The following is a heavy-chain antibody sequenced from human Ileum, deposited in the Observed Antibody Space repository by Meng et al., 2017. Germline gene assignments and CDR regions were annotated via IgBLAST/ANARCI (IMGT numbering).Heavy chain of an antibody. J-gene: IGHJ4*02. CDR2: ISYDGDNI. CDR3: ARDSYGCDY. Sequence: QWQLVESGGGVVQPGRSLRLSCAASGSTFSNYNMHWVRQAPGKGLEWVAFISYDGDNIYYADSVKGRLTISRDNSENTLFLQMNSLRTEDTAVYYCARDSYGCDYWGQGTLVTVSS. CDR1: GSTFSNYN. V-gene: IGHV3-30*03. D-gene: IGHD4-17*01.